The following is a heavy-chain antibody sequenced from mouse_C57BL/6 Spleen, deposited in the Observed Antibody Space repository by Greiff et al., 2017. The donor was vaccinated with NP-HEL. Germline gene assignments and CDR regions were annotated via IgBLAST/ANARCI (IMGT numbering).Heavy chain of an antibody. CDR1: GYTFTSYW. CDR3: ASYISYFDY. CDR2: IDPSDSYT. Sequence: QVQLQQPGAELVMPGASVKLSCKASGYTFTSYWMHWVKQRPGQGLEWIGEIDPSDSYTNYNQKFKGKSTLTVDKSSSTAYMQLSSLTSEDSAVYYCASYISYFDYWGQGTTLTVSS. V-gene: IGHV1-69*01. J-gene: IGHJ2*01. D-gene: IGHD1-3*01.